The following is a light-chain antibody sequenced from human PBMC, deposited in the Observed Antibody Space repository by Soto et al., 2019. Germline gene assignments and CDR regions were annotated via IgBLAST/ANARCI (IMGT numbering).Light chain of an antibody. CDR3: QQSFTTPLP. J-gene: IGKJ4*01. CDR2: VAS. CDR1: QSVGRC. Sequence: DIQMTQSPSSLSASVGDRVTITCRASQSVGRCLNWYQQKPGKAPTVLINVASTLRSGVPSRFSGSGSGTDFNLTINRLQPEDFATYFCQQSFTTPLPFGGGTKVELK. V-gene: IGKV1-39*01.